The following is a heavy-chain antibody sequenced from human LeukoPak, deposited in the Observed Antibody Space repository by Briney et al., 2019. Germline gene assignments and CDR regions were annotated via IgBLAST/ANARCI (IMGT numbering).Heavy chain of an antibody. V-gene: IGHV3-30*03. CDR2: ISYDGGNK. D-gene: IGHD3-16*01. Sequence: GRSLRLSCAASGFTFSSYGMHWVRQAPGKGLEWVAVISYDGGNKYYADSVKGRFTISRDNSKNTLYLQMNSLRAEDTAVYYCAQGGDLDYWGQGTLVTVSS. CDR3: AQGGDLDY. CDR1: GFTFSSYG. J-gene: IGHJ4*02.